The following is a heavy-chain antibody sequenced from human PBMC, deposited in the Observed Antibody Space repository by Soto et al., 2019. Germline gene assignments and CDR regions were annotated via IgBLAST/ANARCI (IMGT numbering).Heavy chain of an antibody. V-gene: IGHV3-21*01. CDR3: AKDLEGYCSSTSCYTYFGLDV. CDR1: GFTFSSHS. J-gene: IGHJ6*02. D-gene: IGHD2-2*01. Sequence: PGGSLRLSCAASGFTFSSHSMNWVRQAPGKGLEWVSSISSSSSYIYYADSVKGRFTISRDNAKNSLYLQMNSLRAEDTAVYYCAKDLEGYCSSTSCYTYFGLDVWGQGTTVTVSS. CDR2: ISSSSSYI.